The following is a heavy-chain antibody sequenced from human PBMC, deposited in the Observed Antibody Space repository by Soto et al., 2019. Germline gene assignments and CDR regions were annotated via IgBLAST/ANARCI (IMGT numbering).Heavy chain of an antibody. J-gene: IGHJ3*02. V-gene: IGHV4-4*02. CDR2: IYHSGST. Sequence: QVQLQESGPGLVKPSGTLSLTCAVSGGSISSSNWWSWVRQPPGKGLEWIGEIYHSGSTNYNPSLKSRVTISVDKSKNQFSLKLSSETAADTAVYYCASWDVVGDGYSVDAFDIWGQGTMVTVSS. CDR3: ASWDVVGDGYSVDAFDI. CDR1: GGSISSSNW. D-gene: IGHD4-4*01.